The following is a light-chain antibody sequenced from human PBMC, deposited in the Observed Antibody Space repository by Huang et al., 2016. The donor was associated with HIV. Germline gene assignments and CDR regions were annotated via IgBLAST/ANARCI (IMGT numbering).Light chain of an antibody. CDR1: QSVNTN. V-gene: IGKV3-15*01. J-gene: IGKJ1*01. CDR3: HQYSDWPRT. CDR2: GAS. Sequence: EIVMTQSPASLPVSPGDRATLSCRARQSVNTNLAWYQKKPGQAPRLLMSGASTRAAGVPPRFSGSGSGTNFTLTSSSLQSEDFALYYCHQYSDWPRTFGQGTKVEVK.